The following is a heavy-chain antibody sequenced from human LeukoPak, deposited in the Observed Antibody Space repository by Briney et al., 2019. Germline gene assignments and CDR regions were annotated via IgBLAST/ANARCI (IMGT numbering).Heavy chain of an antibody. CDR3: ARSGTGTTYYYYMDV. D-gene: IGHD1-7*01. J-gene: IGHJ6*03. CDR2: ISSSSSYI. V-gene: IGHV3-21*01. CDR1: GFTFSSYS. Sequence: PGGSLRLSCAASGFTFSSYSMNWVRQAPGKGLEWVSSISSSSSYIYYADSVKGRFTISRDNAKNSLYLQMNSLRAEDTAGYYCARSGTGTTYYYYMDVWGKGTTVTVSS.